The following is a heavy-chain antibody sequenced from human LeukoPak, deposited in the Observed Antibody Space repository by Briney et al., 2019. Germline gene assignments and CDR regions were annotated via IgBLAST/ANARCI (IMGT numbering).Heavy chain of an antibody. CDR2: ISGSGGST. V-gene: IGHV3-23*01. CDR3: AKYYYGSGSYYNVQVPFDY. Sequence: GGSLRLSCAASGFTFSSYAMSWVRQAPGKGLEWVSAISGSGGSTYYADSVKGRFTIPRDNSKNTLYLQMNSLRAEDTAVYYCAKYYYGSGSYYNVQVPFDYWGQGTLVTVSS. D-gene: IGHD3-10*01. CDR1: GFTFSSYA. J-gene: IGHJ4*02.